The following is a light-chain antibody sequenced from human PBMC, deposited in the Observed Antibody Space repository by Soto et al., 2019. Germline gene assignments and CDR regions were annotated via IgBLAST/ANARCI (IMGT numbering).Light chain of an antibody. CDR2: VNN. CDR3: SSYRATGTLLV. V-gene: IGLV1-40*01. CDR1: SSNIGAGYD. Sequence: QSVLTQPPSVSGTPGQRVTISCTGSSSNIGAGYDVHWYQQLPGTAPKLLIFVNNNRPSGVPDRFSGSKSGTSASLTISGLQAEDEATYYCSSYRATGTLLVFGGGTQLTVL. J-gene: IGLJ2*01.